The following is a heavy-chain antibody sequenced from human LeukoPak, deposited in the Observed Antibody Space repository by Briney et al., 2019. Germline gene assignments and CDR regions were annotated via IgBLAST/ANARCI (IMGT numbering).Heavy chain of an antibody. D-gene: IGHD3-9*01. J-gene: IGHJ5*02. Sequence: SETLSLTCAVYGGSFSGYYWSWIRQPPGKGLEWIGEINHSGSTNYNPSLKSRVTISVDTSKNQFSLKLSSVTAADTAVYYCARLKQIYYDILTGYYGWFDPWGQGTLVTVSS. CDR1: GGSFSGYY. CDR3: ARLKQIYYDILTGYYGWFDP. CDR2: INHSGST. V-gene: IGHV4-34*01.